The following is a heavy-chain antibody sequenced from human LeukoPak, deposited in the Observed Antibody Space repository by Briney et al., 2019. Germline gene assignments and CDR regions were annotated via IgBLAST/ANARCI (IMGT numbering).Heavy chain of an antibody. CDR1: GYTFTNYY. CDR2: INPSGGST. D-gene: IGHD4-17*01. Sequence: VASVKVSCKASGYTFTNYYIHWVRQAPGQGLEWMGIINPSGGSTSYAQKFQGRLTMTRDTSTSTAYMELSRLRSEDTAVYYCARAVQVTTGGLFDYWGQGTLVTVSS. V-gene: IGHV1-46*01. CDR3: ARAVQVTTGGLFDY. J-gene: IGHJ4*02.